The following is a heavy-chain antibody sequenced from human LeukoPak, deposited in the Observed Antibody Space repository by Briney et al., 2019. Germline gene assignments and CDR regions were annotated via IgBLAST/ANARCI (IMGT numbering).Heavy chain of an antibody. CDR1: GFTFSDYY. Sequence: PGGSLRLSCAASGFTFSDYYMSWIRQAPGKGLEWVSYISSSGSTIYYADSVKGRFTISRDNSKNTLYLQMNSLRAEDTAVYYCATPPTVTRNYWGQGTLVTVSS. CDR2: ISSSGSTI. V-gene: IGHV3-11*01. CDR3: ATPPTVTRNY. J-gene: IGHJ4*02. D-gene: IGHD4-17*01.